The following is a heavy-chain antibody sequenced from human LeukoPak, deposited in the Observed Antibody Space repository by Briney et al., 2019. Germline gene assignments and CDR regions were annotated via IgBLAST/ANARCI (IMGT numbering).Heavy chain of an antibody. D-gene: IGHD1-1*01. CDR3: VRVKGTYFDF. J-gene: IGHJ4*02. CDR1: GFPFSSYS. V-gene: IGHV3-48*01. Sequence: GGSLRLSCAASGFPFSSYSMNWVRQAPGKGLEWVSYISTSGSNIYYLDSVKGRFTVSRDNAMNSLFLQMDRPRAEDTAVYYCVRVKGTYFDFWGQGTLVTVSS. CDR2: ISTSGSNI.